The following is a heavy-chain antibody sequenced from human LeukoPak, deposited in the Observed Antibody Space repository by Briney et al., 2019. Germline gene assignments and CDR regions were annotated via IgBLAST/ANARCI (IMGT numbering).Heavy chain of an antibody. CDR3: AGGFVGGGWHAY. V-gene: IGHV6-1*01. Sequence: SQTLPLTCAISGDSVSSTSAAWNWVRQSPSRGLEWLGRAYYRSKWSIEYAPSVESRITINPDASKNQFSLQLVSVTPEDTAMYYCAGGFVGGGWHAYWGQGTLVTVSS. J-gene: IGHJ4*02. D-gene: IGHD3-10*01. CDR1: GDSVSSTSAA. CDR2: AYYRSKWSI.